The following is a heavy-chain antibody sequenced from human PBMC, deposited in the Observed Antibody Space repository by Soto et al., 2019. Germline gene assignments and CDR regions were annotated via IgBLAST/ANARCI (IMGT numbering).Heavy chain of an antibody. J-gene: IGHJ4*02. CDR3: VRSGTSSGRFSDY. CDR2: IYPSDSDI. CDR1: GYTFTSYW. D-gene: IGHD2-15*01. V-gene: IGHV5-51*01. Sequence: GESLKISCKGSGYTFTSYWIGWVRQMPGEGLEWMGVIYPSDSDIRYSPSFQGKVTISADKSITTAYLQWSSLKAADTAMYYCVRSGTSSGRFSDYWGQGTLGTVS.